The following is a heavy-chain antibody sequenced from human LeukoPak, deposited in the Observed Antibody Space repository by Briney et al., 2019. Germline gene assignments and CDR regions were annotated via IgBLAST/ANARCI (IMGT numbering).Heavy chain of an antibody. CDR2: IYHSGST. CDR1: GGSISRSNW. V-gene: IGHV4-4*02. D-gene: IGHD3-3*01. J-gene: IGHJ2*01. Sequence: SGTLSLTCAVSGGSISRSNWWSWVRQPPGKGLEWIGEIYHSGSTNYNPSLKSRVTISVNKSKDQFSLKLSSVTAADTAVYYCAREDYDDSGAWYFDLWGRGTLVTVSS. CDR3: AREDYDDSGAWYFDL.